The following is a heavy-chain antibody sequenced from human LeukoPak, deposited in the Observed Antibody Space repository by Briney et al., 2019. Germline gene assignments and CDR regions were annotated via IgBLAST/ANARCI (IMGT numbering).Heavy chain of an antibody. J-gene: IGHJ4*02. D-gene: IGHD1-26*01. V-gene: IGHV4-34*01. CDR3: TRGPYGATLGY. CDR1: GGSFSGYY. CDR2: INHSGST. Sequence: PSETLSLTCAVYGGSFSGYYWSWIRQPPGKGLEWIGEINHSGSTNYNPSLKSRVTISVDTSKNQFSLKLTSVTAADTAVYYCTRGPYGATLGYWGQGTPVAVSS.